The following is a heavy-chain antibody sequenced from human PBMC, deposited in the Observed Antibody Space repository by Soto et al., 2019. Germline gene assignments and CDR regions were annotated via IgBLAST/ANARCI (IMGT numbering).Heavy chain of an antibody. J-gene: IGHJ4*01. V-gene: IGHV1-2*02. D-gene: IGHD1-26*01. CDR2: LNPNTGDT. Sequence: ASVKVSCKASGYSFTRYSIHWVRQAPGQGLEWMGWLNPNTGDTRLAQKFEGRVTLSRDTSINTVYMHLSGLRSDDTAVFFCSVYFVDPQEASFRGHGTLLPVS. CDR3: SVYFVDPQEASF. CDR1: GYSFTRYS.